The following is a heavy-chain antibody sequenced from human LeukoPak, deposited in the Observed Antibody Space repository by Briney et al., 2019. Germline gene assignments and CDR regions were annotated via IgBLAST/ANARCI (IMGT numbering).Heavy chain of an antibody. CDR3: AKDMSTSNNWYGIFDY. CDR2: ISVSGHST. D-gene: IGHD6-13*01. CDR1: GFTFINYA. V-gene: IGHV3-23*01. Sequence: GGSLRLSCAASGFTFINYAMSWVRQAPGKGLEWVSTISVSGHSTYYADSVKGRFTISRDASKNTLHPQMNSLRAEDTALYYCAKDMSTSNNWYGIFDYWGQGTLVTVSS. J-gene: IGHJ4*02.